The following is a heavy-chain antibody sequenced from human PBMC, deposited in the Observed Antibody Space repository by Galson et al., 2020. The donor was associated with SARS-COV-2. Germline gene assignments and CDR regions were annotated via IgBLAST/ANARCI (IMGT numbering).Heavy chain of an antibody. CDR1: GGSISSSSYY. J-gene: IGHJ5*02. CDR3: ARHFFITIFGVVTSSSWFDP. V-gene: IGHV4-39*01. D-gene: IGHD3-3*01. Sequence: SQTLSLTCTVSGGSISSSSYYWGWIRQPPGKGLEWIGSIYYSGSPYYNPSLKSRVTISVDTSKNQFSLKLSSVTAADTAVYYCARHFFITIFGVVTSSSWFDPWGQGTLVTVSS. CDR2: IYYSGSP.